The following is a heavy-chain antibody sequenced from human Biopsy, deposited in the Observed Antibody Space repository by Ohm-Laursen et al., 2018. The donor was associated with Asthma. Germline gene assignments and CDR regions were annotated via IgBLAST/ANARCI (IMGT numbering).Heavy chain of an antibody. CDR3: ASDQGDSKFDY. CDR1: GGSINSDY. V-gene: IGHV4-59*01. Sequence: SETLSLTCSFSGGSINSDYWSWIRQPPGKGLEWMGLSSYSGFRKYNPSLKSRVTISVDTSKNQLSLDLTSVNATDTAVYYCASDQGDSKFDYWGQGILVTVSS. D-gene: IGHD3-16*01. J-gene: IGHJ4*02. CDR2: SSYSGFR.